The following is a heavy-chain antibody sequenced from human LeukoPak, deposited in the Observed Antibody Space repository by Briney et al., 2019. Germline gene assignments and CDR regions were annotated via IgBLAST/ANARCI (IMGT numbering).Heavy chain of an antibody. V-gene: IGHV3-21*01. CDR2: ISSSSNYI. J-gene: IGHJ4*02. CDR1: GFTFSSYA. D-gene: IGHD2-2*01. CDR3: AKLYCSSTSCYEFGYFDY. Sequence: PGGSLRLSCAASGFTFSSYAMNWVRQAPGKGLEWVSSISSSSNYIYYADSVKGRFTISRDNAKNSLYLQMNSLRAEDTAVYYCAKLYCSSTSCYEFGYFDYWGQGTLVTVSS.